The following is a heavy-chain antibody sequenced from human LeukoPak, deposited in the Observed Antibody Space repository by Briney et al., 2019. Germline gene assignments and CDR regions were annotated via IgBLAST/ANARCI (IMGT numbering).Heavy chain of an antibody. CDR2: IWYDGSNK. V-gene: IGHV3-33*01. D-gene: IGHD5-24*01. J-gene: IGHJ6*02. Sequence: GRSLRLSCAASGFTFSSYGMHWVRQAPGKGLEWVAVIWYDGSNKYYADSVKGRFTISRDNSKNTLYLQMNSLRAEDTAVYYCARGEMDYGMDVWGQGTTVTVSS. CDR1: GFTFSSYG. CDR3: ARGEMDYGMDV.